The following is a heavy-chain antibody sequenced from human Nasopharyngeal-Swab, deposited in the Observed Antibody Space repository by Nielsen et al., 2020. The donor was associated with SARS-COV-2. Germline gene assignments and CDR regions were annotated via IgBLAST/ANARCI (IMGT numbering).Heavy chain of an antibody. J-gene: IGHJ4*02. Sequence: GSLRLSCTVSGGSISSSSYYWGWIRQPPGKGLEWIGSIYHSGSTNYNPSLKSRVTISVDKSKNQFSLKLSSVTAADTAVYYCAQTTYSGYFDYWGQGTLVTVSS. D-gene: IGHD2-15*01. V-gene: IGHV4-39*07. CDR3: AQTTYSGYFDY. CDR1: GGSISSSSYY. CDR2: IYHSGST.